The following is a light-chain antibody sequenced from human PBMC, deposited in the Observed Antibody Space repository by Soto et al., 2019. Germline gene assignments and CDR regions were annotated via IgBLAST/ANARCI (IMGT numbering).Light chain of an antibody. CDR3: QQRDIWPWT. V-gene: IGKV3-11*01. J-gene: IGKJ1*01. Sequence: EIVLTQSPGTLSLSPGERATLSCRASQSVSDSSLAWYQQKVGRAPRLLMYDASKRATGIPARFSGSGSGTDFTLTISSLEPEDFAVYYCQQRDIWPWTFGQGTKVDIK. CDR1: QSVSDSS. CDR2: DAS.